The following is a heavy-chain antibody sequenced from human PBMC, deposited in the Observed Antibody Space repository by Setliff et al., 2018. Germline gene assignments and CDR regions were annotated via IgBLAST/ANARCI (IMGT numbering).Heavy chain of an antibody. CDR1: GGSFSNYY. CDR3: RYWSGYYNKEY. D-gene: IGHD3-3*01. J-gene: IGHJ4*02. Sequence: SETLSLTCTVYGGSFSNYYWGWIRQSPGKGLEWIGEINESGTTNYSPSRKSRVTISLDASTNQFSLKLRSVSAADTAVYYCRYWSGYYNKEYWGQGTLVTVSS. V-gene: IGHV4-34*01. CDR2: INESGTT.